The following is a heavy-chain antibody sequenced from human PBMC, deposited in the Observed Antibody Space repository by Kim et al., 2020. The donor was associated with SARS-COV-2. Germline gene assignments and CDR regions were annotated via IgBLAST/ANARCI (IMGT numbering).Heavy chain of an antibody. D-gene: IGHD2-21*01. J-gene: IGHJ6*02. V-gene: IGHV4-34*01. CDR3: ARVRRYCYGMDV. Sequence: NYSPSLNARFTISVDTSKNQFSLQLSSVTAADTAVYYCARVRRYCYGMDVWGQGTTVTVSS.